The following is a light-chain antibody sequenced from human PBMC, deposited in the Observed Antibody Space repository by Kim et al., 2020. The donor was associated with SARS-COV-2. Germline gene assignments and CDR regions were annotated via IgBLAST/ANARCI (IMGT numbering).Light chain of an antibody. J-gene: IGKJ3*01. CDR1: QGISNY. CDR3: QKYNSAPQA. Sequence: AAVGDRVTITCRASQGISNYLAWYQQKPGKVPKVLIYAASTLQSGVPSRFSGSGSGTDFTLTISSLQPEDVATYYCQKYNSAPQAFGPGTKVDIK. V-gene: IGKV1-27*01. CDR2: AAS.